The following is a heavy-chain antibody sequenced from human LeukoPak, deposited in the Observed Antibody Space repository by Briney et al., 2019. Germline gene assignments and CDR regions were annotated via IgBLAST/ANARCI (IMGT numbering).Heavy chain of an antibody. D-gene: IGHD3-10*01. V-gene: IGHV4-59*12. CDR3: ARDSGTTGEVKFDP. Sequence: SETLSLTCTVSGGSISSYYWSWIRQPPGKGLEWIGYIYYSGSTTYNPSLKSRVTMSLGTSKNQFSLKLSSVTAADTAVYYCARDSGTTGEVKFDPWGQGTLVTVSS. CDR1: GGSISSYY. J-gene: IGHJ5*02. CDR2: IYYSGST.